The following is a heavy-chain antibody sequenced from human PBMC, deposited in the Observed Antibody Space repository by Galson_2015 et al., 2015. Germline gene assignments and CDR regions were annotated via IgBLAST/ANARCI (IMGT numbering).Heavy chain of an antibody. D-gene: IGHD6-13*01. J-gene: IGHJ5*02. CDR3: TTTPSIAAADPNLGDWFDP. CDR2: IKSKTDGGTT. CDR1: GFTFSNAW. Sequence: SLRLSCAASGFTFSNAWMSWVRQAPGKGLEWVGRIKSKTDGGTTDYAAPVKGRFTISRDDSKNTLYLQMNRLKTEDTAVYYCTTTPSIAAADPNLGDWFDPWGQGTRVTVSS. V-gene: IGHV3-15*01.